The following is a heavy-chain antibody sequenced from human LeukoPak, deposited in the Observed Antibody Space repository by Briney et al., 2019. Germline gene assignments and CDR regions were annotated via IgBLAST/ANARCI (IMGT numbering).Heavy chain of an antibody. Sequence: GESLKISCKGSGYSFTSYWIGWVRQMPGKGLEWMGIIYPGDSDTRYSPSFQGQVTISADKSISTAYLQWSSRKASDTAMYYCARLAYCGGDCYSASPDYWGQGTLVTVSS. J-gene: IGHJ4*02. CDR3: ARLAYCGGDCYSASPDY. D-gene: IGHD2-21*02. V-gene: IGHV5-51*01. CDR2: IYPGDSDT. CDR1: GYSFTSYW.